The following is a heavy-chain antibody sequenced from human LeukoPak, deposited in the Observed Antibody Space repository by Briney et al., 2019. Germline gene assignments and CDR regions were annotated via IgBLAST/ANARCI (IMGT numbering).Heavy chain of an antibody. J-gene: IGHJ6*03. V-gene: IGHV3-20*04. Sequence: GGSLRLSCAASGFTFDDYGMSWVRQAPGKGLEWVSGINWNGGSTGYADSVKGRFTISRDNAKNSLYLQMNSLRAEDMALYYCAKDIGAMLNYMDVWGKGTTVTVSS. CDR1: GFTFDDYG. CDR3: AKDIGAMLNYMDV. D-gene: IGHD2-2*01. CDR2: INWNGGST.